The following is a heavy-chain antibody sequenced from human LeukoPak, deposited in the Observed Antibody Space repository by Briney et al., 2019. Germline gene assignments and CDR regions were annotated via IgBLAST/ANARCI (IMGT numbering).Heavy chain of an antibody. CDR2: IYSGGST. D-gene: IGHD2-15*01. Sequence: GGSLRLSCAACGFTVSSNYMSWVRQAPGKGLEWVSVIYSGGSTYYADSVKGRFTISRDNSKNTLYLQMNSLRAEDTAVYYCARGGGLLRYYFDYWGQGTLVTVSS. J-gene: IGHJ4*02. V-gene: IGHV3-53*01. CDR1: GFTVSSNY. CDR3: ARGGGLLRYYFDY.